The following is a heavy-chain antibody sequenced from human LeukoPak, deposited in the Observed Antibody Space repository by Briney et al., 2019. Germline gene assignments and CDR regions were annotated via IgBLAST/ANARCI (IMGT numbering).Heavy chain of an antibody. CDR3: ARDPGGDVLRYFDWFGYYMDV. V-gene: IGHV3-21*01. Sequence: GGSLRLSCAASGFTFSSYSMNWVRQAPGKGLEWVSSISSSSSYIYYADSVKGRFTISRDNAKNSLYLQMNSLRAEDTAVYYCARDPGGDVLRYFDWFGYYMDVWGKGTTVTVSS. D-gene: IGHD3-9*01. J-gene: IGHJ6*03. CDR2: ISSSSSYI. CDR1: GFTFSSYS.